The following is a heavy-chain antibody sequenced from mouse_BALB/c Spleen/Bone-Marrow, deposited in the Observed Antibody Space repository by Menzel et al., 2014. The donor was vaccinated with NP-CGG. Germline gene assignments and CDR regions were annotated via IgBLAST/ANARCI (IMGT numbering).Heavy chain of an antibody. D-gene: IGHD2-1*01. CDR2: INPSTGYT. V-gene: IGHV1-7*01. CDR1: GYTFTSYW. Sequence: QVQLQQSGAELAKPGASVKMSCKASGYTFTSYWMYWIKQRPGQGLEWIGYINPSTGYTEYNQKFKDEATLTADKSSNTAYMQLSSLTSEDSAVYYCARKGYGNYHYYAMDYWGQGTSVTVSS. CDR3: ARKGYGNYHYYAMDY. J-gene: IGHJ4*01.